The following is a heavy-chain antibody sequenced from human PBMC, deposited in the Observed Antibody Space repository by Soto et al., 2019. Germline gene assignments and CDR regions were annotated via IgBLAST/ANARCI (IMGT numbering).Heavy chain of an antibody. Sequence: EVKLLESGGGLVQPGGSLRLSCASSGFTFSSYAMSWVRQAPGKGLEWVSAISGSGCGTYYADSVKGRFTISRDNPKNTLSLQMNSLRADDTAVYYCSKETASLGKTYGMDVWGQGTTVTVAS. CDR3: SKETASLGKTYGMDV. J-gene: IGHJ6*02. CDR1: GFTFSSYA. V-gene: IGHV3-23*01. CDR2: ISGSGCGT. D-gene: IGHD5-18*01.